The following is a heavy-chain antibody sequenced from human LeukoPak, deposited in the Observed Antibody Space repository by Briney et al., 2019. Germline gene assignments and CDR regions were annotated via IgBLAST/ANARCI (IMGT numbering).Heavy chain of an antibody. Sequence: ASVKVSCKASGYTFTGYYMHWVRQAPGQGLEWMGWINPNSGGTNYAQNFQGWLTMTRDTSISTAYMELSRLRSDDTAVYYCARALLGSSSGMDVWGQGTTVTVSS. CDR3: ARALLGSSSGMDV. CDR2: INPNSGGT. V-gene: IGHV1-2*04. D-gene: IGHD6-13*01. J-gene: IGHJ6*02. CDR1: GYTFTGYY.